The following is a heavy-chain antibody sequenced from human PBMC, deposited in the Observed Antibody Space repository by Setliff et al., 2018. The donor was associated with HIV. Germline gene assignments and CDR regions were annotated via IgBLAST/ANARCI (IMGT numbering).Heavy chain of an antibody. Sequence: SETLSLTCAVSGGSISSDNWWTWVRQAPGKGLEWIGEIYHSEYTNYNPSLKSRVSMSVDRSKNQFSVKLTSVTAADTAVYYCARGHCSGTNCYGVDYYGMDVWGQGTTVTVSS. CDR1: GGSISSDNW. D-gene: IGHD2-2*01. J-gene: IGHJ6*02. CDR2: IYHSEYT. CDR3: ARGHCSGTNCYGVDYYGMDV. V-gene: IGHV4-4*02.